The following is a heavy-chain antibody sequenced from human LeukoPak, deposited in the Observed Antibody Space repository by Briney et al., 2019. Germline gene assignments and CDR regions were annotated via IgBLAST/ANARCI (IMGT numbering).Heavy chain of an antibody. D-gene: IGHD2-21*02. CDR2: IYSGGTT. Sequence: GGSLRLSCAASGFTVSSNYISWVRQAPGKGLEWVSVIYSGGTTYYADSVKGRFTISRDNSKNTLHLQMNSLRAEDTALYYCARGGRWSKSWGVTRVEDYWGQGTLVTVSS. CDR3: ARGGRWSKSWGVTRVEDY. CDR1: GFTVSSNY. J-gene: IGHJ4*02. V-gene: IGHV3-66*01.